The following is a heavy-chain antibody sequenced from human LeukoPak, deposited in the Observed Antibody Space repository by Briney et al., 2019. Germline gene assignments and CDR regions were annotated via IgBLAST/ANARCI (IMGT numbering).Heavy chain of an antibody. D-gene: IGHD6-6*01. J-gene: IGHJ4*02. CDR2: MWFDGSSI. Sequence: GRSLRLSCAASGFTFSSYGMHWVRQAPGKGLEWVAVMWFDGSSIYYADSVKGLFTISIDNSKNTLYLQMNSLRAEDTAVYYCARDYSSSWLRFFDYWGQGTLVTVSS. V-gene: IGHV3-33*01. CDR1: GFTFSSYG. CDR3: ARDYSSSWLRFFDY.